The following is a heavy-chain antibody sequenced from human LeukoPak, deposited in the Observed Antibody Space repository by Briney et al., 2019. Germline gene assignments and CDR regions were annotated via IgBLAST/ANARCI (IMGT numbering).Heavy chain of an antibody. CDR2: ISYDESNK. CDR3: AKDGASVAGSAFDY. D-gene: IGHD6-19*01. J-gene: IGHJ4*02. Sequence: GGSLRLSCAASGFTFSSYGMHWVRQAPGKGLEWVAVISYDESNKYYADSVKGRFTISRDNSKNTLYLQMNSLRAEDTAVYYCAKDGASVAGSAFDYWGQGTLVTVSS. V-gene: IGHV3-30*18. CDR1: GFTFSSYG.